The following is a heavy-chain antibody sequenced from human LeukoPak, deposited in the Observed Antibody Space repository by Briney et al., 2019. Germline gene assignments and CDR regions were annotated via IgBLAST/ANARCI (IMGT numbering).Heavy chain of an antibody. D-gene: IGHD1-26*01. CDR1: GFTFSTNS. Sequence: WGSQRLSCSASGFTFSTNSMHWVRQAPGKGLEFVSAITSNGGSTYYADSVKGRFTISRDNSKNTLYLQMSSLRAEDTAVYYCVTVGMTSIWSYLRFDPRGQGTLVSVSS. J-gene: IGHJ5*02. CDR3: VTVGMTSIWSYLRFDP. V-gene: IGHV3-64D*08. CDR2: ITSNGGST.